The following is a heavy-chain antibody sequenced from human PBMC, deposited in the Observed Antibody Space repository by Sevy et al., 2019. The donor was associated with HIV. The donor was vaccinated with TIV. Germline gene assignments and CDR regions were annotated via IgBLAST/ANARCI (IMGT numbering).Heavy chain of an antibody. CDR2: IYSGGST. Sequence: GGSLRLSCAASGFTVSSNYMSWVRQAPGQGLEWVSVIYSGGSTYYADSVKGRFTISRDNSKNTLYLHMNSLRAEDTAVYYCARDPWDSSGYSAFDIWGQGTMVTVSS. CDR1: GFTVSSNY. CDR3: ARDPWDSSGYSAFDI. V-gene: IGHV3-66*01. D-gene: IGHD3-22*01. J-gene: IGHJ3*02.